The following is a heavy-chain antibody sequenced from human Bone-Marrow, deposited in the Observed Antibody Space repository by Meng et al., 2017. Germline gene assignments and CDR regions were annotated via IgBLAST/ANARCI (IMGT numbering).Heavy chain of an antibody. V-gene: IGHV3-74*01. J-gene: IGHJ4*02. Sequence: GESLKISCAASGFTFRSYWMHWVRQAPGKGLVWVSCINRDESTKRYADSVKGRFTISRDNTKNTLYLQMNSLRAEDTAVYFCAREADPHPLPFDYWGQGALVTVSS. CDR1: GFTFRSYW. CDR2: INRDESTK. CDR3: AREADPHPLPFDY.